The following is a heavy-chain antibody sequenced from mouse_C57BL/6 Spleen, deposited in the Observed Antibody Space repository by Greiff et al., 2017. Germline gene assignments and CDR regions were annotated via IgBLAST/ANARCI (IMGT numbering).Heavy chain of an antibody. Sequence: QVQLQQPGAELVMPGASVKLSCKASGYTFTSYWMHWVKQRPGQGLEWIGEIDPSDSYTNYNQKFKGKSTLTVDKSSSTAYMQLSSLTSEDSAVYYCARRGYGGGFAYWGQGTLVTVSA. J-gene: IGHJ3*01. D-gene: IGHD3-1*01. CDR2: IDPSDSYT. CDR3: ARRGYGGGFAY. CDR1: GYTFTSYW. V-gene: IGHV1-69*01.